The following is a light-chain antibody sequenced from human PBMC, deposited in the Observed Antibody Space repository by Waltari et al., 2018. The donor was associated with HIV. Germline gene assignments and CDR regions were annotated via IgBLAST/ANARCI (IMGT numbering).Light chain of an antibody. J-gene: IGKJ4*01. CDR1: QSVGNY. Sequence: ELVLTQSPAILSLSPGDRATLSCRASQSVGNYLAWYQHKPGQAPRLLIYDTSNRATGIPARFSGSGSGTDYTLSISSLEPEDFAVYYCQQRRNWPLTFGGGTKVDIK. CDR2: DTS. V-gene: IGKV3-11*01. CDR3: QQRRNWPLT.